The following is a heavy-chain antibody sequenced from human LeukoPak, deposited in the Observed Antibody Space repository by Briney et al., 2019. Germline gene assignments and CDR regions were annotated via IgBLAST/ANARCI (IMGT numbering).Heavy chain of an antibody. J-gene: IGHJ5*02. CDR2: ISGSGGST. Sequence: PGGSQSLSCAASGFTFSSYAMSWARQAPGKGLEWVSAISGSGGSTYYADSVKGRFTISGDNSKNTLYLQMNSLRAEDTAVYYCAKVMAAATYNWFGNWGQGTLVTVSS. V-gene: IGHV3-23*01. D-gene: IGHD2-15*01. CDR3: AKVMAAATYNWFGN. CDR1: GFTFSSYA.